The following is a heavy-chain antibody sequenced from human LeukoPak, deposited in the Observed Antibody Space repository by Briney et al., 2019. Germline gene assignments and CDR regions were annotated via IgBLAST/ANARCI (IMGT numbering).Heavy chain of an antibody. Sequence: GGSLRLSCAASGFTFSGYAMNWVRQAPGKGLEWVSSVSTTGSDTYYADSVKGRFTISRDSSKNSVYLQMNSLRPEDTAIYYCARGRDGYPYNFWGQGTLATVSS. CDR3: ARGRDGYPYNF. D-gene: IGHD5-24*01. CDR1: GFTFSGYA. CDR2: VSTTGSDT. V-gene: IGHV3-21*01. J-gene: IGHJ4*02.